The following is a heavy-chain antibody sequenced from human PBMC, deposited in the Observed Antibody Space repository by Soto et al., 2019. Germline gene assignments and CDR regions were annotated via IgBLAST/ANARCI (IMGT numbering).Heavy chain of an antibody. V-gene: IGHV4-31*03. CDR3: VRDRKRAFDY. CDR2: IYYSGST. CDR1: GGSISSGGYY. J-gene: IGHJ4*02. Sequence: SETLSLTCTVSGGSISSGGYYWSWIRQHPGKGLEWIGYIYYSGSTYYNPSLKSRVTISVDTSKNQFSLKLSSVTAADTAVYYCVRDRKRAFDYWGQGTLVTVSS.